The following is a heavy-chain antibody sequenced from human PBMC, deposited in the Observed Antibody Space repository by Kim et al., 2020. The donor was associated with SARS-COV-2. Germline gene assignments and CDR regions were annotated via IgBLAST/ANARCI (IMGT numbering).Heavy chain of an antibody. D-gene: IGHD1-26*01. Sequence: TNYNPSLKRRATISVDTSKNQFSLKLSSVTAADTAVYYCARGSARGTFDYWGQGTLVTVSS. V-gene: IGHV4-59*09. J-gene: IGHJ4*02. CDR3: ARGSARGTFDY. CDR2: T.